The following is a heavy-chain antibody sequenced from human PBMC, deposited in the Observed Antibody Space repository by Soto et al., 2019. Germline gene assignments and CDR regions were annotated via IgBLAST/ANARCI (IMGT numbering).Heavy chain of an antibody. CDR3: AKDKDWSGVYGMDV. Sequence: PGGSLRLSCAASGFTFSSYAMSWVRQAPGKWLEWVTAINGGSTTYYADSVKGRFTISRDNSKNTLYLQMNSLRAEDTAVYYCAKDKDWSGVYGMDVWGQGXTVTVSS. D-gene: IGHD3-3*01. J-gene: IGHJ6*02. V-gene: IGHV3-23*01. CDR2: INGGSTT. CDR1: GFTFSSYA.